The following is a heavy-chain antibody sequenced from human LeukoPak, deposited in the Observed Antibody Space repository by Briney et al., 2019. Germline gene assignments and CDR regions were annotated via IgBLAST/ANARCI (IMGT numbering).Heavy chain of an antibody. CDR2: IYYTGSS. CDR3: ARTYGSGWYMWHFDY. Sequence: PSETLSLTCAVYGGSFSGYYWSWIRQPPGKGLEWIGSIYYTGSSYYNPSLRSRVTISVDGSKNQFSLKLSSVTAADTAVYYCARTYGSGWYMWHFDYWGQGTLVTVSS. D-gene: IGHD6-13*01. J-gene: IGHJ4*02. V-gene: IGHV4-34*01. CDR1: GGSFSGYY.